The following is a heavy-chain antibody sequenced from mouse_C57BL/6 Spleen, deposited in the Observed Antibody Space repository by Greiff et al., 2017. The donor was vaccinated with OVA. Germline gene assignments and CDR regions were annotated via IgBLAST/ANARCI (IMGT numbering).Heavy chain of an antibody. CDR2: IYPGSGST. CDR1: GYTFTSYW. J-gene: IGHJ2*01. Sequence: QVQLKQPGAELVKPGASVKLSCKASGYTFTSYWITWVKQRPGQGLEWIGDIYPGSGSTNYNEKFKSKATLTVDTSSSTAYMQLSSLTSEDSAVYYCARRRGDLYYFDYWGQGTTLTVSS. CDR3: ARRRGDLYYFDY. V-gene: IGHV1-55*01.